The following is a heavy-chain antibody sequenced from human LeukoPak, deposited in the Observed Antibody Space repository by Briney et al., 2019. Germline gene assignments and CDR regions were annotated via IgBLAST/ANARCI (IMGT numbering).Heavy chain of an antibody. V-gene: IGHV3-30-3*01. CDR2: ISYDGSNK. Sequence: GRSLRLSCAASGFTFSSYAMHWVRQAPGKGLEWVAVISYDGSNKYYADSVKGRFTISRDNSKNTLYLQMNSLRAEDTAVYYCARGTGTTRGWFDPWGQGTLVTVSS. J-gene: IGHJ5*02. CDR3: ARGTGTTRGWFDP. D-gene: IGHD1-7*01. CDR1: GFTFSSYA.